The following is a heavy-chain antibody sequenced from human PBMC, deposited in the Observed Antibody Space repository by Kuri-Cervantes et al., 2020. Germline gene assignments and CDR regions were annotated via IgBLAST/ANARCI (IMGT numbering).Heavy chain of an antibody. V-gene: IGHV3-21*01. CDR1: GFTFSSYS. Sequence: GGSLRLSCAASGFTFSSYSMNWVRQAPGKRLEWVSPISSSSSYTYYADSVKGRFTISRDNSKNTLYLQMNSLRAEDTAVYYCARDRLGGYGMDVWGQGTTVTVSS. J-gene: IGHJ6*02. CDR2: ISSSSSYT. CDR3: ARDRLGGYGMDV. D-gene: IGHD3-16*01.